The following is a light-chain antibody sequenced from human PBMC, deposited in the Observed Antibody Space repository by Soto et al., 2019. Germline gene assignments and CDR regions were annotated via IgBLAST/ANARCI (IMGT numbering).Light chain of an antibody. J-gene: IGLJ2*01. CDR1: TGAVTSGDY. Sequence: QTVVTQEPSLTVSPGGTVTLTCASGTGAVTSGDYPNWFQQKPGQAPRALIYGTSNKHSWTPARFSGSLLGGKAARTLSGVQPEDEAEYYCLLYYGGAQLVFGGGTKLTVL. V-gene: IGLV7-43*01. CDR3: LLYYGGAQLV. CDR2: GTS.